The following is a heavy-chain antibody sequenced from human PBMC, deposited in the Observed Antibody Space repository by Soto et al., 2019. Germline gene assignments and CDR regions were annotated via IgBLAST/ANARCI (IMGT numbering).Heavy chain of an antibody. D-gene: IGHD2-8*01. CDR2: ISGYNGDT. CDR3: AKNGQPPYYYYGMDV. J-gene: IGHJ6*02. Sequence: EXSVKVSCKASGYTFTRYGISWVRQAPGQGLEWMGWISGYNGDTNYAQKFQGRVTMTVDTSTTTAFMELTSLTSDDRAVYYCAKNGQPPYYYYGMDVWG. CDR1: GYTFTRYG. V-gene: IGHV1-18*01.